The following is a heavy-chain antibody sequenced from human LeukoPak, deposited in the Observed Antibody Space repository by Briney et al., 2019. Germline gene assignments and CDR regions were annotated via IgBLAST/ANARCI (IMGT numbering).Heavy chain of an antibody. CDR1: GGSISSHY. Sequence: SETLSLTCTVSGGSISSHYWSWIRQPPGKGLEWIGYIYYSGSTNYNPSLKSRVTISVDTSKSQFSLKLSSVTAADTAVYYCARSGYSYGYNWFDPWGQGTLVTVSS. D-gene: IGHD5-18*01. J-gene: IGHJ5*02. CDR3: ARSGYSYGYNWFDP. V-gene: IGHV4-59*11. CDR2: IYYSGST.